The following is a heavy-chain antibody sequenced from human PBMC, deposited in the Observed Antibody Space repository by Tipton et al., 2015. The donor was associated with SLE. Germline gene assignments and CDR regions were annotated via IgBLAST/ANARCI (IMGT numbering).Heavy chain of an antibody. D-gene: IGHD5-18*01. J-gene: IGHJ6*03. CDR1: GDSISSSDYF. Sequence: TLSLTCSVSGDSISSSDYFWGWIRQPPGKGLEWLGSIYYSGSAHYNPPLKSRVTVSVDTSKNQFSLKLRSVTAADTAVYYCAKGYGMGNYYYMDVWGKGTSVIVSS. CDR2: IYYSGSA. CDR3: AKGYGMGNYYYMDV. V-gene: IGHV4-39*07.